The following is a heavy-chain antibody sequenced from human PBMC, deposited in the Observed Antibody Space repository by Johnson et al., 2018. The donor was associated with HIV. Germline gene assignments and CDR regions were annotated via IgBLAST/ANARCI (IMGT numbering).Heavy chain of an antibody. CDR1: GFTFDDYA. CDR2: ISWDGGST. V-gene: IGHV3-43D*03. Sequence: VQVVESGGVVVQPGGSLRLSCAASGFTFDDYAMHWVRQAPGKGLEWVSLISWDGGSTYYADSVKGRFTISRDNSKNTLYLQMNSLRAEDTAVYYCARGGKSYYGAFDIWGQGTMVTVSS. D-gene: IGHD3-10*01. J-gene: IGHJ3*02. CDR3: ARGGKSYYGAFDI.